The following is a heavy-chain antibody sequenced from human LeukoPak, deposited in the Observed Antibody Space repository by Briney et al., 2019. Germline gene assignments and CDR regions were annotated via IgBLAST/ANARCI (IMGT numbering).Heavy chain of an antibody. V-gene: IGHV3-23*01. CDR3: AKWEDYDILTGYYDPDY. CDR1: GFTVANYA. D-gene: IGHD3-9*01. Sequence: PGASLRLSCAASGFTVANYAMYWVRQAPGKGLEWVSAISGRDDSTYYADSVKGRFTISRDTSKNTLFLQMNSLRAEDTAVYYCAKWEDYDILTGYYDPDYWGQGTLVTVSS. J-gene: IGHJ4*02. CDR2: ISGRDDST.